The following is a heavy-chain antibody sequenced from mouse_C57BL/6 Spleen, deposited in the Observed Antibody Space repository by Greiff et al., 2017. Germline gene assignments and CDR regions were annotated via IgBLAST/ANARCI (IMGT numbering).Heavy chain of an antibody. CDR3: ARSLTNGAY. V-gene: IGHV1-7*01. CDR1: GYTFTSYW. Sequence: QVQLQQSGAELAKPGASVKLSCKASGYTFTSYWMHWVKQRPGQGLEWIGYINPSSGYTKYNQKFKDKATLTADKSSNTAYMQLSSLTYEDSAVYYCARSLTNGAYWGQGTLVTVSS. J-gene: IGHJ3*01. CDR2: INPSSGYT.